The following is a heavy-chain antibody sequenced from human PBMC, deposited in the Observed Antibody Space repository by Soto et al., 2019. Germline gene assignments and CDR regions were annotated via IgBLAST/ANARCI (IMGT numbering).Heavy chain of an antibody. V-gene: IGHV1-18*01. CDR1: GYTFTSYG. CDR2: ISAYNGKT. J-gene: IGHJ6*02. D-gene: IGHD5-12*01. Sequence: QVQLVQSGGEVKKPGASVKLSCTASGYTFTSYGISWVRQAPGQGLEWMGWISAYNGKTNYAQHVQGRVTMTTDTSTRTAHMDLRSLRSDATAVYYCARGGDVNYYHGMDVWGQGTTVTVSS. CDR3: ARGGDVNYYHGMDV.